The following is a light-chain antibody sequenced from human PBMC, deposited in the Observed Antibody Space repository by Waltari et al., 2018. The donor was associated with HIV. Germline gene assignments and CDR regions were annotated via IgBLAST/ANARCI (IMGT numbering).Light chain of an antibody. J-gene: IGLJ1*01. CDR1: SSNIRDGYD. Sequence: QSVLTQPPSVYGAPGQRVPISCTGTSSNIRDGYDVHWYRQLPGTAPKLLIYADSSRPSGVPDRFSGSKSGSSASLAITGLQPEDEADYYCQSYDNSVSGLRVFGSGTTVTVL. V-gene: IGLV1-40*01. CDR3: QSYDNSVSGLRV. CDR2: ADS.